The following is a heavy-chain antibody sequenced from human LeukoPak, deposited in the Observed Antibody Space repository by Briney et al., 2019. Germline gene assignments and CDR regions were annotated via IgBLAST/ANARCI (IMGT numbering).Heavy chain of an antibody. D-gene: IGHD3-22*01. Sequence: ASVKVSCKASGYTFTSYDINWVRQATGQGLEWMGWMNPNSGNTGYAQKFQGRVTMTRDTSISTALMELSSLRSEDTAVYYCATWYFYDSSGYSVLDYWGQGTLVTVSS. CDR1: GYTFTSYD. V-gene: IGHV1-8*01. CDR3: ATWYFYDSSGYSVLDY. J-gene: IGHJ4*02. CDR2: MNPNSGNT.